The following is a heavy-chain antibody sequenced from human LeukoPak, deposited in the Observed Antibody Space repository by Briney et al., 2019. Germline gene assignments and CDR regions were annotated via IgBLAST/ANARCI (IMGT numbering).Heavy chain of an antibody. CDR2: IYYSGST. V-gene: IGHV4-39*02. CDR1: GGSISSNSYY. D-gene: IGHD2-15*01. J-gene: IGHJ6*03. Sequence: RPSETLSLTCAVSGGSISSNSYYWGWIRQPPGKGLEWIGSIYYSGSTYYNPSLKSRVTMSVDTSKNQFSLKLSSVTAADTAVYYCAREEGVVVVAAPYYYMDVWGKGTTVTISS. CDR3: AREEGVVVVAAPYYYMDV.